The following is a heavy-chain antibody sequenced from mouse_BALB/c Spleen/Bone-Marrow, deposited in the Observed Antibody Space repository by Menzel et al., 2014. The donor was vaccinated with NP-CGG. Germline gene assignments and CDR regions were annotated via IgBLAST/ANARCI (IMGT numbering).Heavy chain of an antibody. V-gene: IGHV1-67*01. CDR1: GYTFTDYP. D-gene: IGHD6-2*01. Sequence: GQLKESGPEVGRPGVSVKISCKGYGYTFTDYPMHWVKQSHAKSLEWIGLINTYNGNTNYNQKFKGKATMTVDKSSSTAYMGLARLTSDDSACYYCARLSPHPEFDYWGHATTPTVSS. CDR2: INTYNGNT. CDR3: ARLSPHPEFDY. J-gene: IGHJ2*01.